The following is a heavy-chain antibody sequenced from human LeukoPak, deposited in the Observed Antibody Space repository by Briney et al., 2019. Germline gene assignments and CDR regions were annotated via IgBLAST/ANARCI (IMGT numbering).Heavy chain of an antibody. V-gene: IGHV1-2*02. Sequence: ASVKVSCKASGYTFTGYYMHWVRQAPGQGLEWMGWINPNSGGTNYAQKFQGRVTMTRDTSISTAYMELSRLRSDDTAVYYCARRRYWGQQRASNWFDPWGQGTLVTVSS. CDR1: GYTFTGYY. D-gene: IGHD6-25*01. CDR3: ARRRYWGQQRASNWFDP. J-gene: IGHJ5*02. CDR2: INPNSGGT.